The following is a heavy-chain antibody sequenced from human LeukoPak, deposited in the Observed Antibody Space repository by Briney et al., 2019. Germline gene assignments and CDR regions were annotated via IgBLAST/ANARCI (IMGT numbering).Heavy chain of an antibody. CDR2: IYYSGST. Sequence: SETLSLTCTVSGASISSSSYYWGWIRQPPGKGLEWIGSIYYSGSTYYSPSLKSRVTISVDTSKNQFSLKLSSVTAADTAVYYCARGQDSYGLIDYWGQGTLVTVSS. CDR3: ARGQDSYGLIDY. J-gene: IGHJ4*02. V-gene: IGHV4-39*07. CDR1: GASISSSSYY. D-gene: IGHD5-18*01.